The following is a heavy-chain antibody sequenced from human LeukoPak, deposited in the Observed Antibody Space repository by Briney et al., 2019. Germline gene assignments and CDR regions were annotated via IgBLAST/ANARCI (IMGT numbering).Heavy chain of an antibody. CDR2: ISSSSSTI. Sequence: GGSLRLSCAASGFTFSSYSMNWVRQAPGKGLEWVSYISSSSSTIYYADSVKGRFTISRDNAKSSLYLQMNSLRAEDTAVYYCARGRHCSGGSCYYFDYWGQGTLVTVSS. CDR1: GFTFSSYS. V-gene: IGHV3-48*01. J-gene: IGHJ4*02. D-gene: IGHD2-15*01. CDR3: ARGRHCSGGSCYYFDY.